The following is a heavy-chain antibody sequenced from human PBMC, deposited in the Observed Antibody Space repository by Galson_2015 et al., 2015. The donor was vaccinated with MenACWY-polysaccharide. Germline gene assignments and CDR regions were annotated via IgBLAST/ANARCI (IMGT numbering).Heavy chain of an antibody. D-gene: IGHD3-3*01. CDR2: TYYRSKWYN. CDR1: GDSVSSNSAA. J-gene: IGHJ4*02. V-gene: IGHV6-1*01. Sequence: CAISGDSVSSNSAAWNWIRQPPSRGLEWLGRTYYRSKWYNDYAVSVKSRITINPDTSKNQFSLQLNSVTPEDTAVYYCARVNYDFWSGHPMSFDYWGQGTLVTVSS. CDR3: ARVNYDFWSGHPMSFDY.